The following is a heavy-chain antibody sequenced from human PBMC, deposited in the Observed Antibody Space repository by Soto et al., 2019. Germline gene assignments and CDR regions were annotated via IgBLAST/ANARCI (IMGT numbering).Heavy chain of an antibody. D-gene: IGHD3-3*01. J-gene: IGHJ4*02. V-gene: IGHV4-4*02. CDR2: IFHSGST. CDR3: ARGDFWSGLDY. Sequence: SETLSLTCGVSGDSISNNYWWTWVRQPPGRGLEWIGEIFHSGSTNYNPPLKSRVNISLDKSKNRFSLILWSVTAADTAVYYCARGDFWSGLDYWGQGILVTVSS. CDR1: GDSISNNYW.